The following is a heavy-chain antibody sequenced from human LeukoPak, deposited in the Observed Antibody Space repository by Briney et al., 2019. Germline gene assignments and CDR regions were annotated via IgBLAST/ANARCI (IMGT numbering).Heavy chain of an antibody. CDR2: IYYSGST. CDR3: ARAERRAYCGGDCDYFDY. CDR1: GGSISSYY. D-gene: IGHD2-21*01. J-gene: IGHJ4*02. Sequence: SETLSLTCTVSGGSISSYYWSWIRQPPGKGLEWIGYIYYSGSTNYNPSLKSRVTISVDTSKNQFSLKLSSVTAADTAVYYCARAERRAYCGGDCDYFDYWGQGTLVTVSS. V-gene: IGHV4-59*01.